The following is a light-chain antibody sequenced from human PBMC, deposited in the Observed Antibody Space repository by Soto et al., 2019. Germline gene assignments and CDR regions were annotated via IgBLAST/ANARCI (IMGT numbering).Light chain of an antibody. CDR1: SSDIGGYDY. V-gene: IGLV2-14*01. CDR3: TSYASGSSHVV. Sequence: QYAPTQPASVTGSPGQSITLSCTGTSSDIGGYDYVSWYQRHPGKAPKLIIYDVNNRPSGVSNRFSGSKSGNTASLTISGLQAEDEADYYCTSYASGSSHVVFGGGTKLTVL. CDR2: DVN. J-gene: IGLJ2*01.